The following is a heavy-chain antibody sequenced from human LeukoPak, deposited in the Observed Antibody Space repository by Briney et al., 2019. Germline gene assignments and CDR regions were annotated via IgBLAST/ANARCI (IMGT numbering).Heavy chain of an antibody. D-gene: IGHD3-9*01. CDR1: RDSISSSTSY. Sequence: PSETLSLTCTVSRDSISSSTSYWGWIRQPPGKGLEYIGSIFYSGATYYNPSLKSRVTLSVDMSKNQFSLKLSSVTAADTAVYYCARLDKRVHNTFDIWGQGTMVTVSS. J-gene: IGHJ3*02. CDR3: ARLDKRVHNTFDI. V-gene: IGHV4-39*01. CDR2: IFYSGAT.